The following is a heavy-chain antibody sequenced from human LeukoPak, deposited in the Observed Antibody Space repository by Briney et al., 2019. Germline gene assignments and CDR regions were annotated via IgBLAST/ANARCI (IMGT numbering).Heavy chain of an antibody. V-gene: IGHV1-69-2*01. J-gene: IGHJ5*02. CDR3: ATDHFTIFGVDNNWFDP. Sequence: ATVKISCKVSGYTFTDYYMHLVQQAPGKGLEWMGLVDPEDGETIYAEKFQGRVTITADTSTDTAYMELSSLRSEDTAVYYCATDHFTIFGVDNNWFDPWGQRTLVTVSS. CDR2: VDPEDGET. D-gene: IGHD3-3*01. CDR1: GYTFTDYY.